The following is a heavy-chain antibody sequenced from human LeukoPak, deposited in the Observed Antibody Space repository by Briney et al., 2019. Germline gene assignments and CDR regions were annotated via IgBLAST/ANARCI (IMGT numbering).Heavy chain of an antibody. Sequence: GRSLRLSCAASGFTFSSYAMHWVRQAPGKGLEWVAIISYDGSNKYYADSVKGRFTISRDNSKNTLYLQMNSLRAEDTAVYYCVRDRDYYDSSGYYGAFDIWGQGTMVTVSS. CDR1: GFTFSSYA. CDR3: VRDRDYYDSSGYYGAFDI. D-gene: IGHD3-22*01. CDR2: ISYDGSNK. J-gene: IGHJ3*02. V-gene: IGHV3-30-3*01.